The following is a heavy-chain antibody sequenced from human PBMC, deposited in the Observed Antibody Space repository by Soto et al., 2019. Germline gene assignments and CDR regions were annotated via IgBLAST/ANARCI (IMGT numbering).Heavy chain of an antibody. CDR2: ISGSGGST. V-gene: IGHV3-23*01. Sequence: EVQLLESGGGLVQPGGSLRLSCAASGFTFSSYAMSWVRQAPGKGLEWVSAISGSGGSTYYADSVNGRFTISGDNSKNTLYLHVNSLRAEDTAVYYCAKALWTTVLDAAWFDPWGQGTLVTVSS. CDR1: GFTFSSYA. CDR3: AKALWTTVLDAAWFDP. D-gene: IGHD4-17*01. J-gene: IGHJ5*02.